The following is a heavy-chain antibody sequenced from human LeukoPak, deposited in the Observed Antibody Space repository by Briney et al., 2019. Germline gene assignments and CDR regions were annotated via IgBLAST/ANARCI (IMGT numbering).Heavy chain of an antibody. CDR2: IYYSGST. Sequence: PSETLSLTCTVSGGSIISYYWSWIRQPPGKGLEWIGYIYYSGSTNYNPSLKSRVTISVDTSKNQFSLKLSSVTAADTAVYYCAKRGYDFWSGYSGNWFDPWGQGTLVTVSS. J-gene: IGHJ5*02. CDR1: GGSIISYY. D-gene: IGHD3-3*01. CDR3: AKRGYDFWSGYSGNWFDP. V-gene: IGHV4-59*08.